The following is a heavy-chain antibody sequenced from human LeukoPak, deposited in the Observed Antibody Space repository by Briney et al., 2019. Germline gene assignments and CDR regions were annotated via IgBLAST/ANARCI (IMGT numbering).Heavy chain of an antibody. V-gene: IGHV3-23*01. J-gene: IGHJ4*02. CDR3: AKVRPTPSIALAGMMDY. CDR1: GFTFSSYA. D-gene: IGHD6-19*01. CDR2: ISGSGGST. Sequence: PGGSLRLSCAASGFTFSSYAMSWVRQAPGKGLEWVSAISGSGGSTYYADSVKGRFTISRDNSKNSLYLQMNSLRAEDTAVYYCAKVRPTPSIALAGMMDYWGQGTLVTVSS.